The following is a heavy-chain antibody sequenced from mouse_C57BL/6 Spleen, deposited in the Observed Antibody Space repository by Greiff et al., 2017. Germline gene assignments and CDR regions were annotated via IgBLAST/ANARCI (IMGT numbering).Heavy chain of an antibody. CDR2: IHPNSGST. Sequence: VQLQQPGAELVKPGASVKLSCKASGYTFTSYWMHWVKQRPGQGLEWIGMIHPNSGSTNYNEKFKSKATLTVDKSSSTAYMQLSSLTSEDSAVXYCARDSSGYAWFAYGGQGTLVTVSA. CDR3: ARDSSGYAWFAY. V-gene: IGHV1-64*01. D-gene: IGHD3-2*02. CDR1: GYTFTSYW. J-gene: IGHJ3*01.